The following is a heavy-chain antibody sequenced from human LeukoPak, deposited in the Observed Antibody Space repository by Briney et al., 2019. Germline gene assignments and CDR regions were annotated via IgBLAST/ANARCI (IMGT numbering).Heavy chain of an antibody. V-gene: IGHV3-74*03. CDR2: INSDGSSI. CDR1: GFTFSSYW. D-gene: IGHD5-12*01. Sequence: GGSLRLSCAASGFTFSSYWMHWVRQAPGKGLVWVSRINSDGSSITYADSVKGRFTISRDNAKNTLFLQMNSLRVEDTAVYYCAREGRVSGYDFDCWGQGTLVAVSS. CDR3: AREGRVSGYDFDC. J-gene: IGHJ4*02.